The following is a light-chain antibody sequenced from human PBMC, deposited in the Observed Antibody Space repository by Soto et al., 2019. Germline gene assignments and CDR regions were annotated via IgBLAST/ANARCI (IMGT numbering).Light chain of an antibody. CDR2: VVS. CDR3: NSHTSSNTRV. CDR1: SSDVGGYNY. V-gene: IGLV2-14*01. J-gene: IGLJ1*01. Sequence: QSVLTQPASVSGSPGQSIAISCTGTSSDVGGYNYVSWHQQHPGKAPKVLISVVSNRPSGVSNRFSGSKSGNTASLTISGLQAEDEADYYCNSHTSSNTRVFGTGTKVTV.